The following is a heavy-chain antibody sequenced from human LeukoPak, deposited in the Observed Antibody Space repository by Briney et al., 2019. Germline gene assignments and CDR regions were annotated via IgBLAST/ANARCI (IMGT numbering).Heavy chain of an antibody. CDR2: ISSSSSYI. D-gene: IGHD4-17*01. Sequence: GGSLRLSCAASGFTFSSYSMNWVRQAPGKGLEWDSSISSSSSYIYYADSVKGRFTISRDNAKNSLYLQMNSLRAEDTAVYYCARDLDYGDYVDSWGQGTLVTVSS. V-gene: IGHV3-21*01. J-gene: IGHJ4*02. CDR1: GFTFSSYS. CDR3: ARDLDYGDYVDS.